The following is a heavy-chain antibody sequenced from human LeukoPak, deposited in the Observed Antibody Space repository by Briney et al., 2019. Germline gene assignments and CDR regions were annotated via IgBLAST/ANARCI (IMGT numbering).Heavy chain of an antibody. D-gene: IGHD1-26*01. Sequence: QPSETLSLTCTVSGGSISSYYWSWVRQAPGKGLEWVSAISGSGGSTYYADSVKGRFTISRDNSKNTLYLQMNSLRAEDTAVYYCARVLGELSGSYYFDYWGQGTLVTVSS. V-gene: IGHV3-23*01. CDR1: GGSISSYY. CDR2: ISGSGGST. J-gene: IGHJ4*02. CDR3: ARVLGELSGSYYFDY.